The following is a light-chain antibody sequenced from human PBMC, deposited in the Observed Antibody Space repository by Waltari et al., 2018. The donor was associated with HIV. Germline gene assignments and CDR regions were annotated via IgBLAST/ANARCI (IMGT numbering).Light chain of an antibody. CDR3: QSADSRGVYGV. CDR2: KDS. Sequence: SYEVTQPPSVSVSPGQTARLTCSGHALPKQNAYLYQQKPGQAPVMVICKDSERPSGIPERFSGSSSGTTVTLTISGVQAEDEADYYCQSADSRGVYGVFGGGTKLTVL. CDR1: ALPKQN. J-gene: IGLJ2*01. V-gene: IGLV3-25*03.